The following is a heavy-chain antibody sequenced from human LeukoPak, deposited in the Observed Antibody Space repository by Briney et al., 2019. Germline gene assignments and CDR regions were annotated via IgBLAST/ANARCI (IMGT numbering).Heavy chain of an antibody. D-gene: IGHD6-13*01. J-gene: IGHJ4*02. CDR2: ISSSGSTI. CDR1: GFTFSSYA. V-gene: IGHV3-48*03. CDR3: ARSQVAAAVDY. Sequence: GGSLRLSCVVSGFTFSSYAMNWVRQAPGKGLEWVSYISSSGSTIYYADSVKGRFTISRDNAKNSLYLQMNSLRAEDTAVYYCARSQVAAAVDYWGQGTLVTVSS.